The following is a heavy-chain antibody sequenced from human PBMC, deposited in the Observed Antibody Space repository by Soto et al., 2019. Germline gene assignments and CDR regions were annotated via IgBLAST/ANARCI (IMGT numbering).Heavy chain of an antibody. D-gene: IGHD1-1*01. CDR1: GGTFSSYA. CDR2: IIPIFGTV. V-gene: IGHV1-69*13. Sequence: ASVKVSCKASGGTFSSYAISWVRQAPGQGLEWMGGIIPIFGTVNYAQKFQGRLTITADESTSTAYMDLSSLRSEDTAVYYCASNDGLHEYYFDYWGQGTLVTVSS. J-gene: IGHJ4*02. CDR3: ASNDGLHEYYFDY.